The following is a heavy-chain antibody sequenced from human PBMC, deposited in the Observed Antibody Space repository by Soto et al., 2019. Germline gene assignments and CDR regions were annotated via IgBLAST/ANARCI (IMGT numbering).Heavy chain of an antibody. CDR1: GFSFSVYG. J-gene: IGHJ4*02. CDR2: ISGSGGST. V-gene: IGHV3-23*01. Sequence: GGSLRLSCETSGFSFSVYGMHWVRQAPGKGLEWVSAISGSGGSTYYADSVKGRFTISRDNSKNTLYLQMNSLRAEDTAVYYCAKRVYYLDYWGQGTLVTVSS. D-gene: IGHD3-10*01. CDR3: AKRVYYLDY.